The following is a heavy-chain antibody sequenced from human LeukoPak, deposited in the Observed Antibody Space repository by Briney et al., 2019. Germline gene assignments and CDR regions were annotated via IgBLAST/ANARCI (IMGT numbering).Heavy chain of an antibody. D-gene: IGHD1-1*01. CDR1: GGSISSYY. CDR2: IYYSGST. CDR3: ARHRLISPSTTPSFDY. Sequence: SETLSLTCTASGGSISSYYWSWIRQPPWKGLEWIGYIYYSGSTNYNPSLKSRVTISVDTSKNQFSLKLSSVTAADTAVYYCARHRLISPSTTPSFDYWGQGTLVTVSS. J-gene: IGHJ4*02. V-gene: IGHV4-59*08.